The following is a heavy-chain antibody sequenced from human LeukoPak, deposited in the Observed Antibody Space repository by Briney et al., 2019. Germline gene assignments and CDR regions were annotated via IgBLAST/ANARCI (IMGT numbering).Heavy chain of an antibody. Sequence: ASVKVSCKASGYTFTSYGISWVRQAPGQGLEWMGWISAYNGNTNYAQKPQGRVTMTTDTSTSAAYMELRSLRSDDTAVYYCARDANPFSNLNWFDLWGQGTLVTVSS. CDR3: ARDANPFSNLNWFDL. D-gene: IGHD4-11*01. J-gene: IGHJ5*02. CDR1: GYTFTSYG. CDR2: ISAYNGNT. V-gene: IGHV1-18*01.